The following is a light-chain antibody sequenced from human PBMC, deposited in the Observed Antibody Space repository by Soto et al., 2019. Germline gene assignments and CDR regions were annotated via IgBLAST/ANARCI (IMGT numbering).Light chain of an antibody. CDR1: SSNIGAGYD. V-gene: IGLV1-40*01. J-gene: IGLJ1*01. Sequence: QSVLTQPPSVSGAPGQRVTISCTGSSSNIGAGYDVHWYQQLPGTAPKLLIYGNSNRPSGVPDRFSGSKSGTSASLAITGLQAEDEADYYCPSYDSSLSAVFRTGTKVTVL. CDR2: GNS. CDR3: PSYDSSLSAV.